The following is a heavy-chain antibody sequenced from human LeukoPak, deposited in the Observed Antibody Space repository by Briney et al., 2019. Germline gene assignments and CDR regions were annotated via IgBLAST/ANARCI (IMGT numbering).Heavy chain of an antibody. CDR3: ARESGSTSPRDAFDI. Sequence: SETLSLTCTLSGGSMSGSDYYWGWIRQHPGKGLEWIGYIYYSGSTYYNPSLKSRVTISVDTSKNQFSLKLSSVTAADTAVYYCARESGSTSPRDAFDIWGQGTMVTVSS. V-gene: IGHV4-31*03. J-gene: IGHJ3*02. D-gene: IGHD2-2*01. CDR1: GGSMSGSDYY. CDR2: IYYSGST.